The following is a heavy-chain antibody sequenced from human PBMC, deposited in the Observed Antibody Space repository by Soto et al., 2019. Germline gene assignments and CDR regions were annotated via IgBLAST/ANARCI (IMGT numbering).Heavy chain of an antibody. CDR2: ISGSGGST. V-gene: IGHV3-23*01. CDR3: AKEGGSDYDILTGYDYYYYYMDV. J-gene: IGHJ6*03. D-gene: IGHD3-9*01. CDR1: GFTFSSYA. Sequence: GGSLRLSCAASGFTFSSYAMSWVRQAPGKGLEWVSAISGSGGSTYYADSVKGRFTISRDNSKNTLYLQMNSLRAEDTAVYYCAKEGGSDYDILTGYDYYYYYMDVWGKGTTVTVSS.